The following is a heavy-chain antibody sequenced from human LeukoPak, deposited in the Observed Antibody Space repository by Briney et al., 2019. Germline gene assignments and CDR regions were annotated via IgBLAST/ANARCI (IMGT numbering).Heavy chain of an antibody. V-gene: IGHV3-33*01. D-gene: IGHD1-26*01. Sequence: GGSLRLSCSASGYTFSSYGMHWVRQAPGKGLEWVALICNDGSVTYYMDSVRGRVTISRDNSKNTLYLQMDSLRAEDTAVYFCARDRYSGSYWGDYWGQGGLVTVSS. CDR2: ICNDGSVT. CDR1: GYTFSSYG. J-gene: IGHJ4*02. CDR3: ARDRYSGSYWGDY.